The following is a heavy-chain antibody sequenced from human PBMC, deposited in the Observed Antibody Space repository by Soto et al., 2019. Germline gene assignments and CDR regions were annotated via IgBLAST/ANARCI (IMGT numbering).Heavy chain of an antibody. V-gene: IGHV4-59*01. CDR2: IYYSGST. Sequence: QVQLQESGPGLVKPSETLSLTCTVSGGSISSYYWSWIRQPPGKGLEWIGNIYYSGSTNYNPPLKSRVTTSVDTSKNQFSLKLSSVTAADTAVYYCATYSGSYRIDYWGQGTLVTVSS. D-gene: IGHD1-26*01. J-gene: IGHJ4*02. CDR3: ATYSGSYRIDY. CDR1: GGSISSYY.